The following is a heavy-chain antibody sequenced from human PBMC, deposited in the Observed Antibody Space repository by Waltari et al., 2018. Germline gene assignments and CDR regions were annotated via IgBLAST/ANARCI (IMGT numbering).Heavy chain of an antibody. CDR2: IYYSGST. CDR3: ARDLLEPYSSSWSVDY. CDR1: GGSISSYY. D-gene: IGHD6-13*01. Sequence: QVQLQESGPGLVKPSETLSLTCTVSGGSISSYYWSWIRQPPGKGLEWIGYIYYSGSTNYNPSLKSRVTISVDTSKNQFSLKLSSVTAADTAVYYCARDLLEPYSSSWSVDYWGQGTLVTVSS. J-gene: IGHJ4*02. V-gene: IGHV4-59*01.